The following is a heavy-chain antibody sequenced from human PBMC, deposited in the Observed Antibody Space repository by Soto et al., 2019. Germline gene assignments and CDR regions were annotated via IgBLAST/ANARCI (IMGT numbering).Heavy chain of an antibody. J-gene: IGHJ5*02. CDR2: IYYSGST. D-gene: IGHD3-10*01. CDR3: ARARLSRSWWFDP. Sequence: SETLSLTCTVSGGSISSYYWSWIRQPPGKGLEWIGYIYYSGSTNYNPSLKSRVTISVDTSKNQFSLKLSSVTAADTAVYYCARARLSRSWWFDPWGQGTLVTVSS. CDR1: GGSISSYY. V-gene: IGHV4-59*01.